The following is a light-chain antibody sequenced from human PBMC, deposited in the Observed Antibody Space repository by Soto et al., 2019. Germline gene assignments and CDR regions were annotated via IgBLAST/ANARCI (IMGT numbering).Light chain of an antibody. CDR1: SSDVGNYNR. V-gene: IGLV2-23*01. CDR2: EGN. J-gene: IGLJ1*01. Sequence: QSALTQPASVSGSPGQSITISCTGTSSDVGNYNRVSWYQQHPGKAPKLMIYEGNKRPSGVSNRFSGSNSGKTASLTISGLQAEDEADYYCCSKAGTPVFYVFGTGTKLTVL. CDR3: CSKAGTPVFYV.